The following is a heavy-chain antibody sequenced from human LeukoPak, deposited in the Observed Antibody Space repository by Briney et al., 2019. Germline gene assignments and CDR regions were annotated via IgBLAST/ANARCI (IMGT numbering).Heavy chain of an antibody. CDR3: AKSRARVAVAGSEFDY. CDR2: ISYDGSNK. V-gene: IGHV3-30*18. CDR1: GFTFSSYG. Sequence: GGSLRLSCAASGFTFSSYGMHWVRQAPGKGLEWVVVISYDGSNKYYADSVKGRFTISRDNSKNTLYLQMNSLRAEDTAVYYCAKSRARVAVAGSEFDYWGQGTLVTVSS. J-gene: IGHJ4*02. D-gene: IGHD6-19*01.